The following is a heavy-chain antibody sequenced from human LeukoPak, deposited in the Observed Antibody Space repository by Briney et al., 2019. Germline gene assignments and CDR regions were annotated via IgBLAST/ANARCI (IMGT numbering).Heavy chain of an antibody. D-gene: IGHD2-21*02. V-gene: IGHV3-64*01. CDR2: ISSNGGST. CDR1: GFTFSSYA. J-gene: IGHJ4*02. CDR3: ARAPCGGDCYSGFDY. Sequence: GSLRLSCAASGFTFSSYAMHWVRQAPGKGLEYVSAISSNGGSTYYANSVKGRFTISRDNSKSTLYLQMGSLRAEDMAVYYCARAPCGGDCYSGFDYWGQGTLVTVSS.